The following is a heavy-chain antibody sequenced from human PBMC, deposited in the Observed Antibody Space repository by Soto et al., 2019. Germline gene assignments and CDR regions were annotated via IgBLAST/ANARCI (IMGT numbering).Heavy chain of an antibody. D-gene: IGHD2-2*01. CDR2: IFYSGST. V-gene: IGHV4-59*08. CDR1: GDSISSYY. J-gene: IGHJ6*02. Sequence: SETLSLTCTVSGDSISSYYWSWIRQPPGKAPEWVGYIFYSGSTKYNPSLKSRVTISVDTSKNQYSLKLSSVTAADTAVYYCARHEGCTSTRCPQFYYDMDVWGQGTTVTV. CDR3: ARHEGCTSTRCPQFYYDMDV.